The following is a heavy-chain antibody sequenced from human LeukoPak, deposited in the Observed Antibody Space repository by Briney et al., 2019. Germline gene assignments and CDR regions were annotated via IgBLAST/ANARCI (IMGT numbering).Heavy chain of an antibody. CDR3: AHTVDGVYDY. V-gene: IGHV2-5*05. Sequence: ESGPTLVNATQTLTLTCTFSGFSLRTSGVGVGWIRQPPGKALEWLALIYWDDDKRYGPSLKSRVTISKDTSKDQVVLTMNNMDPVDTATYYCAHTVDGVYDYWGQGTLVTVSS. J-gene: IGHJ4*02. CDR2: IYWDDDK. D-gene: IGHD4-23*01. CDR1: GFSLRTSGVG.